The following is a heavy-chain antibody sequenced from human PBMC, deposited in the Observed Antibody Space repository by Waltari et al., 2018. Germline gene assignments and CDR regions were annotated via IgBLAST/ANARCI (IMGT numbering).Heavy chain of an antibody. V-gene: IGHV4-39*01. Sequence: SSSYYWGWIRQPPGKGLEWIGSIYYSGSTYYNPSLKSRVTISVDTSKNQFSLKLSSVTAADTAVYYCARYTISTGGRGMDVWGQGTTVTVSS. D-gene: IGHD2-21*01. CDR3: ARYTISTGGRGMDV. CDR1: SSSYY. J-gene: IGHJ6*02. CDR2: IYYSGST.